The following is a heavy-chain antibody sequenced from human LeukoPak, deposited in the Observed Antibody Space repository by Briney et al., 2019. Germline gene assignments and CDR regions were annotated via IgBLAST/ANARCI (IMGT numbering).Heavy chain of an antibody. D-gene: IGHD1-26*01. V-gene: IGHV1-8*01. CDR2: MNPNSGNT. J-gene: IGHJ4*02. Sequence: ASVTVSCKASGYTFTSYDINWVRQATGQGLEWMGWMNPNSGNTGYAQKFQGRVTMTRDTSTSAVYMELSSLRSEDTAVYYCARDGHSGSYPWWGQGTLVTVSS. CDR3: ARDGHSGSYPW. CDR1: GYTFTSYD.